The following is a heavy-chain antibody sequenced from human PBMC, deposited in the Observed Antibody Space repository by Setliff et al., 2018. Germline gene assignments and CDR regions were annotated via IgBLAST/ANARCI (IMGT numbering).Heavy chain of an antibody. J-gene: IGHJ4*02. Sequence: ASVKVSCKASGYTFTTYDINWVRQAPGQGLEWMGRMNPNSGNRGYAQKLQGRVTTTTDTSTSTAYMELRSLRSDDTAVYYCARGSSSGYYFDYWGQGTLVTVSS. V-gene: IGHV1-8*02. D-gene: IGHD6-6*01. CDR2: MNPNSGNR. CDR3: ARGSSSGYYFDY. CDR1: GYTFTTYD.